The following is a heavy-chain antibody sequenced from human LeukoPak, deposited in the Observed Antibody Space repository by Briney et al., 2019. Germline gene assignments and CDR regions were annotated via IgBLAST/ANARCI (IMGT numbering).Heavy chain of an antibody. CDR2: IRYDGSNK. CDR1: GFTFSSYG. CDR3: AKATLLSRDLDP. V-gene: IGHV3-30*02. Sequence: PGGSLRLSCAASGFTFSSYGMHWVRQAPGKGLEWVAFIRYDGSNKYYADSVKGRFTISRDNSKNTLYLQMNSLRAEDTAVYYCAKATLLSRDLDPWGQGTLVTVSS. D-gene: IGHD2/OR15-2a*01. J-gene: IGHJ5*02.